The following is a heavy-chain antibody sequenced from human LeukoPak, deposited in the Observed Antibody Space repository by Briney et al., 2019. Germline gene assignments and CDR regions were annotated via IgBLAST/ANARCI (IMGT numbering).Heavy chain of an antibody. V-gene: IGHV1-69*05. CDR2: IIPVFGTS. J-gene: IGHJ4*02. Sequence: SVKVPCKASGGTSNKYPINWVRQAPGQGLEWMGGIIPVFGTSNYAKNFQGRVTIRTDDSTSTAYMELSSLRSEDTAVYFCASPSPGASPLATGGFDYWGQGTLITVSS. CDR1: GGTSNKYP. CDR3: ASPSPGASPLATGGFDY. D-gene: IGHD3-3*02.